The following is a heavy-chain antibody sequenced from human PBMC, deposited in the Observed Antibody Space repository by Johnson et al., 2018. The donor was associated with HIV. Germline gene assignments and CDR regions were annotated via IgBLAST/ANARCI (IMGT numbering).Heavy chain of an antibody. Sequence: VQLVESGGGVVQPGRSLRLSCAASGFTFSSYWMHWVRQAPGKGLVWVSRLNSDGSSTSYADSGKGRFTITRDNGKNTLYLQMNSLRAEDTAVYYCARGVKSFYGAFAVWGQWTMVTVSS. D-gene: IGHD2/OR15-2a*01. CDR2: LNSDGSST. J-gene: IGHJ3*01. CDR1: GFTFSSYW. V-gene: IGHV3-74*02. CDR3: ARGVKSFYGAFAV.